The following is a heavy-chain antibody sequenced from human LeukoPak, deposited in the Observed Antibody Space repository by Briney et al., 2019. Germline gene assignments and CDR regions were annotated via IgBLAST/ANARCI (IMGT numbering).Heavy chain of an antibody. CDR1: GGSISSNSHY. V-gene: IGHV4-39*07. D-gene: IGHD4-11*01. CDR2: IYYGGKT. CDR3: ANSLTTDYYMDV. Sequence: SSETLSLTCTVSGGSISSNSHYWAWVRQPPGTELEWIGSIYYGGKTYYNPSLKSRVSISVDTSKNQFSLRLNSVTAADTAVYYCANSLTTDYYMDVWGKGTTVTVSS. J-gene: IGHJ6*03.